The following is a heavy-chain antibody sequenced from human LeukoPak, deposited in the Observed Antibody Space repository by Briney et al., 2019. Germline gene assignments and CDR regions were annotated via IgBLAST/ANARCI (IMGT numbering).Heavy chain of an antibody. J-gene: IGHJ6*03. CDR1: GDSMSDHY. V-gene: IGHV4-4*09. Sequence: SGTLSLTCAVSGDSMSDHYWSWIRQPPGMTLEWIGYIYASGSTNYNPSLKGRVTISLDTSKNHFSLKLSSVTAADTAVYYCARAPKGMTTVRYYYYYYMDVWGKGTTVTVSS. CDR3: ARAPKGMTTVRYYYYYYMDV. CDR2: IYASGST. D-gene: IGHD4-11*01.